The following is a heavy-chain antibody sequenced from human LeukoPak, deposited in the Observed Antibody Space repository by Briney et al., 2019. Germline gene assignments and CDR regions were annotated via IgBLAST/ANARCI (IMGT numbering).Heavy chain of an antibody. Sequence: ASVKVSCKASGYTFTSYYMHWVRQAPGQGLEWMGIINPSSGSTSYAQKFQGRVTMTRDTSTSTVYMELSSLRSEDTAVYYCATAGHIVGATGRYFDYWGQGTLVTVSS. CDR3: ATAGHIVGATGRYFDY. CDR1: GYTFTSYY. CDR2: INPSSGST. D-gene: IGHD1-26*01. J-gene: IGHJ4*02. V-gene: IGHV1-46*01.